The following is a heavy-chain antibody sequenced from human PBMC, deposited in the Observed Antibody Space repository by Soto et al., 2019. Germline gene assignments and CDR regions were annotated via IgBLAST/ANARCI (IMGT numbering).Heavy chain of an antibody. D-gene: IGHD3-22*01. Sequence: PGGSLRLSCAASGFTFSSYAMSWVRQAPGKGLEWVSAISGSGGSTYYADSVKGRFTISRDNSKNTLYLQMNSLRAEDTAVYYCAKVYYYDSSGYYYQPSYFEYWGQGTLVTVYS. CDR1: GFTFSSYA. V-gene: IGHV3-23*01. CDR2: ISGSGGST. J-gene: IGHJ4*02. CDR3: AKVYYYDSSGYYYQPSYFEY.